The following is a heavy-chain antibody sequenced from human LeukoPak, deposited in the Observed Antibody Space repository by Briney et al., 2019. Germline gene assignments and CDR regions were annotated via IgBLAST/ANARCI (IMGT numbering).Heavy chain of an antibody. V-gene: IGHV4-59*12. CDR3: ARSGSYSGPYVY. Sequence: PSETLSLTCTVSGGSISSYYWSWIRQPPGKGLEWIGNIYYSGSTNYNPSLKSRVTISVDTSKNQFSLKLSSVTAADTAVYYCARSGSYSGPYVYWGQGTVVTVSS. CDR2: IYYSGST. J-gene: IGHJ4*02. CDR1: GGSISSYY. D-gene: IGHD1-26*01.